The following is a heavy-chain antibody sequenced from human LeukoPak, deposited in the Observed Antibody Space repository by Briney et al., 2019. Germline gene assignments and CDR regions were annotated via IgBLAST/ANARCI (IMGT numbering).Heavy chain of an antibody. Sequence: SETLSLTCTVSGGSISSSSYYWGWIRQPPGKGLEWIGSIYYSGSTYYNPSLKSRVTISVDTSKNQFSLKLSSVTAADTAVYYCARVGPVGPNYYYYYMDVWGKGTTVTVSS. CDR1: GGSISSSSYY. J-gene: IGHJ6*03. CDR3: ARVGPVGPNYYYYYMDV. CDR2: IYYSGST. D-gene: IGHD3-10*01. V-gene: IGHV4-39*07.